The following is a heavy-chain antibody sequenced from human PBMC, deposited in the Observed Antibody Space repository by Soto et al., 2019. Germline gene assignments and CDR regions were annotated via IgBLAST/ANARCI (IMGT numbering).Heavy chain of an antibody. Sequence: SVKVSCKASGGTFSSFGISWVRQAPGQGLEWMGGIIPVFGRPNYAQRFRGRLTITADESTNTSYMELIDLTSEDTAVYYCAREASGYDFWGQGXQVTVSS. J-gene: IGHJ1*01. CDR3: AREASGYDF. D-gene: IGHD5-12*01. CDR2: IIPVFGRP. V-gene: IGHV1-69*13. CDR1: GGTFSSFG.